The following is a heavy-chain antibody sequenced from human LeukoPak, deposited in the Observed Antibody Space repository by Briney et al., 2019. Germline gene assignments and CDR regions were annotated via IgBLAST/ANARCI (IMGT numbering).Heavy chain of an antibody. CDR3: AKDPPLYSSSWYYFDY. CDR1: GFTFSSYA. J-gene: IGHJ4*02. CDR2: ISGSGSST. Sequence: GGSLRLSCAASGFTFSSYAMSWVRQAPGKGLEWVSAISGSGSSTYYADSVKGRFTISRDNSKNALYLQMNSLRAEDTAVYYCAKDPPLYSSSWYYFDYWGQGTLVTVSS. D-gene: IGHD6-13*01. V-gene: IGHV3-23*01.